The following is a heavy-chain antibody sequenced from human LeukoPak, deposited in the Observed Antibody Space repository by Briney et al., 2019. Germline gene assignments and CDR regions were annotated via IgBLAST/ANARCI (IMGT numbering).Heavy chain of an antibody. CDR1: GFIFSSYS. CDR3: ARSYGSGSKRRSYYMDV. V-gene: IGHV3-21*04. D-gene: IGHD3-10*01. Sequence: GGSLRLSCAVSGFIFSSYSMNWVRQAPGKGLEWVSSISTSSIYIYYADSVKGRFTISRDNAKKSLYLQMNSLRAEDTAVYYCARSYGSGSKRRSYYMDVWGKGTTVTISS. J-gene: IGHJ6*03. CDR2: ISTSSIYI.